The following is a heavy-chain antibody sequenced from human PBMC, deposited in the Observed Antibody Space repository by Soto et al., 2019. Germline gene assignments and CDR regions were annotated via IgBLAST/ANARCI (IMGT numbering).Heavy chain of an antibody. CDR2: INPNSGGT. Sequence: QVQLVQSGAEVKKPGASVKVSCKASGYTFTGYYMHWVRQAPGKGLEWLGWINPNSGGTNYAQKFQGWVTMTRDTYISTAYMELSRRRSDDTAVYYCARDHCSGGSGYYFDYWGQGTLVTVSS. J-gene: IGHJ4*02. D-gene: IGHD2-15*01. CDR3: ARDHCSGGSGYYFDY. CDR1: GYTFTGYY. V-gene: IGHV1-2*04.